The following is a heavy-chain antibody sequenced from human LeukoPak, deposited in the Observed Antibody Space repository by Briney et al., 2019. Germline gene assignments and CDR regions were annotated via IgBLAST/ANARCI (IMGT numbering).Heavy chain of an antibody. Sequence: PGGSLRLSCAASGFTFSSYWMSWVRQAPGKGLEWVANIKQDGSEKYYVDSVKGRFTISRDNAKNSLYLQMNSLKTEDTAVYYCTTLNWNRPYYYYYYYMDVWGKGTTVTVSS. CDR1: GFTFSSYW. V-gene: IGHV3-7*03. J-gene: IGHJ6*03. CDR2: IKQDGSEK. D-gene: IGHD1-20*01. CDR3: TTLNWNRPYYYYYYYMDV.